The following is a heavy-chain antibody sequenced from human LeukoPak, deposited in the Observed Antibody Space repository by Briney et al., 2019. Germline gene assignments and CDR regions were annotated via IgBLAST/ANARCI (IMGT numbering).Heavy chain of an antibody. CDR2: IYSGGST. D-gene: IGHD2-2*01. V-gene: IGHV3-53*05. CDR1: GFTVSSNY. Sequence: GGSLRLSCAASGFTVSSNYMSWVRQAPGKGLEWVSIIYSGGSTYYADSVEGRFTISRDNSKNTLYLQMNSLRAEDTAVYYCATGYEGGSPFDYWGQGTLVTVSS. J-gene: IGHJ4*02. CDR3: ATGYEGGSPFDY.